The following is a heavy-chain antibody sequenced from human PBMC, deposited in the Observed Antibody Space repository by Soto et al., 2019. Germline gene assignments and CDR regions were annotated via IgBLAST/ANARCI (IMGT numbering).Heavy chain of an antibody. D-gene: IGHD3-3*02. J-gene: IGHJ3*02. CDR1: GFSLSGDGVG. V-gene: IGHV2-5*02. Sequence: QITLKESGPTLVKPTQSLTLTCTVSGFSLSGDGVGVGWIRQPPGKALEWLALIYWDDDQRYSPSLKTRLTITKDTSKNQGGLTMTNMDPVDTATYYCAHAFGGTSWPNDAFDIWGQGTVVTVSS. CDR3: AHAFGGTSWPNDAFDI. CDR2: IYWDDDQ.